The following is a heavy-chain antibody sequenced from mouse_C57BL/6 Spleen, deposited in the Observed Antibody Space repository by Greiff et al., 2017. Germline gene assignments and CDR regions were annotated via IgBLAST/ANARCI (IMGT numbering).Heavy chain of an antibody. V-gene: IGHV1-82*01. D-gene: IGHD1-1*01. CDR2: IFPGDGDT. CDR1: GYAFSSSW. Sequence: VQLQESGPELVKPGASVKLSCKASGYAFSSSWMNWVKQRPGKGLEWIGRIFPGDGDTNYNGKFKGKATLTADRSSNTAYMQLSSLTSEDSAVYFCARDYYGSSVAYWGQGTLVTVSA. CDR3: ARDYYGSSVAY. J-gene: IGHJ3*01.